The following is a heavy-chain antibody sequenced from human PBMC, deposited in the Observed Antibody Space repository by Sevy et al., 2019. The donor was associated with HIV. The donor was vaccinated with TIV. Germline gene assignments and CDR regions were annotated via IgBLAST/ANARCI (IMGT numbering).Heavy chain of an antibody. V-gene: IGHV4-34*01. J-gene: IGHJ5*02. D-gene: IGHD2-2*01. CDR2: INHSGST. CDR3: ARAPPVVVVPGAPSWFDP. Sequence: SETLSLTCAVYGGSFSGYYWNWIRQPPGKGLEWIGEINHSGSTHYNPSLKSRITISVDTSKNQFSLRLNSVTAADTAVYYGARAPPVVVVPGAPSWFDPWGQGTLVTVSS. CDR1: GGSFSGYY.